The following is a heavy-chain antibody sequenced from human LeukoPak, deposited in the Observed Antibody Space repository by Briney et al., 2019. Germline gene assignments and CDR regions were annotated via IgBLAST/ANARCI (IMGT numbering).Heavy chain of an antibody. Sequence: SETLSLTCTVSGGSISSSSYYWGWLRQPPGKGLEWIGSIYHSGSTNYNPSLTSRVTISVDTSKNQFSLKLSSVTAADTAVYYCARHSNWNGGVDWFDPWGQGTQVTVSS. D-gene: IGHD1-20*01. CDR2: IYHSGST. V-gene: IGHV4-39*07. J-gene: IGHJ5*02. CDR1: GGSISSSSYY. CDR3: ARHSNWNGGVDWFDP.